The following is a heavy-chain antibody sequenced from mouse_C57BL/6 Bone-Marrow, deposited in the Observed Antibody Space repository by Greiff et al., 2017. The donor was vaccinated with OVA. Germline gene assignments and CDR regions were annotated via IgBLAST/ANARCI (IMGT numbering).Heavy chain of an antibody. Sequence: QVQLKQPGAELVKPGASVKMSCKASGYTFTSYWITWVKQRPGQGLEWIGDIYPGSGSTNYNEKFKSKATLTVDTSSSTAYMQLSSLTSEDSAVYYCAGTYESYYYAMDYWGQGTSVTVSS. CDR1: GYTFTSYW. V-gene: IGHV1-55*01. CDR3: AGTYESYYYAMDY. D-gene: IGHD2-3*01. CDR2: IYPGSGST. J-gene: IGHJ4*01.